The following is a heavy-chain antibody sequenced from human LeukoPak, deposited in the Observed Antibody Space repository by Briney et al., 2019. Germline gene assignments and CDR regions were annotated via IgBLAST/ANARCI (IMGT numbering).Heavy chain of an antibody. CDR2: ISGSGGST. D-gene: IGHD6-19*01. CDR3: AQGSSGWYSGNY. CDR1: GFTFSSYA. Sequence: GGSLRLSCAASGFTFSSYAMSWVRQAPGKGLEWVSAISGSGGSTYYADSVKGRFTISRDNSKNTLYLQMNSLRAEDTALYYCAQGSSGWYSGNYWGQGTLVTVSS. V-gene: IGHV3-23*01. J-gene: IGHJ4*02.